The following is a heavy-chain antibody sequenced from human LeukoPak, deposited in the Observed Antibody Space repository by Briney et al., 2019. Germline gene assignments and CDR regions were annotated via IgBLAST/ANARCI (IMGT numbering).Heavy chain of an antibody. D-gene: IGHD1-26*01. V-gene: IGHV3-11*04. CDR3: ARDLVVGATNGAFDI. CDR2: ISSSGSTI. J-gene: IGHJ3*02. CDR1: GFTFSDYY. Sequence: GGSLRLSCAASGFTFSDYYMSWIRQAPGKGLEWVSYISSSGSTIYYADSVKGRFTISRDNAKNSLYLQMNSLRAEDTAVYYCARDLVVGATNGAFDIWDQGTMVTVSS.